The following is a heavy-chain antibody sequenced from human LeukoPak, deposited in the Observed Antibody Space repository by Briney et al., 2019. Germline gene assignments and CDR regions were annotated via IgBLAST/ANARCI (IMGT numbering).Heavy chain of an antibody. CDR2: ISSSSSYI. CDR1: GFTFSSYS. D-gene: IGHD5-12*01. J-gene: IGHJ4*02. V-gene: IGHV3-21*01. Sequence: GGSLRLSCAASGFTFSSYSMNWVRQAPGKGLEWVSSISSSSSYIHYADSVKGRFTISRDNAKNSLYLQMNSLRAEDTAVYYCARDLSGYDPFNYWGQGTLVTVSS. CDR3: ARDLSGYDPFNY.